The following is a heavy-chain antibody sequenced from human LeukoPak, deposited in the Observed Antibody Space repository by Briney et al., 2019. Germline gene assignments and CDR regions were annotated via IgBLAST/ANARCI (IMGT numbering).Heavy chain of an antibody. V-gene: IGHV4-4*02. D-gene: IGHD2-15*01. CDR2: IYTSGST. CDR1: GGSISSSNW. CDR3: ARGRGYCSGGSCYTRIYYYYYMDV. J-gene: IGHJ6*03. Sequence: PSETLSLTCAVSGGSISSSNWWSWVRQPPGKGLEWIGRIYTSGSTNYNPSLKSRVTMSVDTSKNQFSLKLSSVTAADTAVYYCARGRGYCSGGSCYTRIYYYYYMDVWGKGTTVTVSS.